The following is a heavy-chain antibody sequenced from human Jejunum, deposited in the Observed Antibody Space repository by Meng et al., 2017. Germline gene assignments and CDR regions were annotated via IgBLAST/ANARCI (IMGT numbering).Heavy chain of an antibody. J-gene: IGHJ4*01. D-gene: IGHD4-23*01. Sequence: SETLSLTCEVSGGSISSTNWWSWVRQSPGKGLEWIGEVFHTGSTNYNPSLKRRVTISVDKSKNQFSLKLSSVTAADTAVYYCARDPDRDYGGLFDSWGHGTLVTVSS. CDR3: ARDPDRDYGGLFDS. CDR1: GGSISSTNW. CDR2: VFHTGST. V-gene: IGHV4/OR15-8*01.